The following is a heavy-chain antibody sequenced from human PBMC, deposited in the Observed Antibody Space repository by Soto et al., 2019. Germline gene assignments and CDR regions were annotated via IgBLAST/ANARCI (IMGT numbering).Heavy chain of an antibody. J-gene: IGHJ6*02. CDR2: ISGGGGST. CDR3: AKAVTLVRGINPYSYGLDV. D-gene: IGHD3-10*01. CDR1: GFPFSSYV. Sequence: DVQLLESGGGLVQPGGSLRLSCAVSGFPFSSYVMTWVRQAPGKGLEWVSVISGGGGSTNYAESVKGRFTISRDNSENTLYLQMNSLRAEDTAVYYCAKAVTLVRGINPYSYGLDVWGQGTTVTVS. V-gene: IGHV3-23*01.